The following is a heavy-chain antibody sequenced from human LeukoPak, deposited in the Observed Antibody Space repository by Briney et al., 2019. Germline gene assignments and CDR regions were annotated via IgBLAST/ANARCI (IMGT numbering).Heavy chain of an antibody. CDR2: ISYDGSNK. Sequence: GGSLRLSRAASGFTFSSYGMHWVRQAPGKGLEWVAVISYDGSNKYYADSVKGRFTISRDNSKNTLYLQMNSLRAEDTAVYYCAKDQGREGCFDYWGQGTLVTVSS. CDR1: GFTFSSYG. V-gene: IGHV3-30*18. J-gene: IGHJ4*02. D-gene: IGHD5-24*01. CDR3: AKDQGREGCFDY.